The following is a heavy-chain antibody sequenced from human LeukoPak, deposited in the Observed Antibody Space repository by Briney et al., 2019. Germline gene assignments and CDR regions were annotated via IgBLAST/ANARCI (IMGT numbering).Heavy chain of an antibody. V-gene: IGHV1-18*01. CDR1: GYTFTSYG. D-gene: IGHD1-26*01. CDR3: ARDQRASGSYADLLLYYYYYMDV. J-gene: IGHJ6*03. Sequence: RASVKVSCKASGYTFTSYGISWVRQAPGQGLEWMGWISAYNGNTNYAQKLQGRVTMTTDTSTSTAYMELRSLRSDDTAVYYCARDQRASGSYADLLLYYYYYMDVWGKGTTVTVSS. CDR2: ISAYNGNT.